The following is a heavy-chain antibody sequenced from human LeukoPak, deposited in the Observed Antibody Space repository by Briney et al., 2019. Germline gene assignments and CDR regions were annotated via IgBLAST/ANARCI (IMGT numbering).Heavy chain of an antibody. CDR1: GFTFSSYA. CDR2: ISYDGSNK. Sequence: PGRSLRLSCAASGFTFSSYAMHWVRQAPGKGLEWVAVISYDGSNKYYADSVKGRFTISRDNAKNSLYLQMNSLRAEDTAVYYCTREAFIDCSGGSCYRRGYFDYWGQGTLVTVSS. CDR3: TREAFIDCSGGSCYRRGYFDY. D-gene: IGHD2-15*01. J-gene: IGHJ4*02. V-gene: IGHV3-30-3*01.